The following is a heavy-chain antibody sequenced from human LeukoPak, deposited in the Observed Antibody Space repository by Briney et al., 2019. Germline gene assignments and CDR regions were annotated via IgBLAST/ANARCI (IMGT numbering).Heavy chain of an antibody. V-gene: IGHV4-4*07. CDR3: AREPPIGYCSSTSCYRYFDY. CDR2: MYNNGTT. D-gene: IGHD2-2*01. Sequence: SETLSLTCTVSGGSISSFFWSWVRQPAGKGLEWIGRMYNNGTTNYNPSLKSRGTMSVDTSKNQFSLKLSSVTAADTAVYYCAREPPIGYCSSTSCYRYFDYWGQGTLVTVSS. J-gene: IGHJ4*02. CDR1: GGSISSFF.